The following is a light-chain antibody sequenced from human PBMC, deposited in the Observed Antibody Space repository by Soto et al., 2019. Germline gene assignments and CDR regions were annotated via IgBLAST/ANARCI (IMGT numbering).Light chain of an antibody. J-gene: IGKJ1*01. V-gene: IGKV1-6*01. Sequence: GDRFTITCRASQSISSWLAWYQQKPGKAPTLLIYAASNLQSGVPSRFRGSRSGTDFTLTVSSLQPEDFETYYCLQDHDDSWTFGQGTQVDIK. CDR2: AAS. CDR1: QSISSW. CDR3: LQDHDDSWT.